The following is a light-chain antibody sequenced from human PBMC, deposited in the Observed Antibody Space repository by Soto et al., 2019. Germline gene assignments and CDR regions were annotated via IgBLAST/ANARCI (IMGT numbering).Light chain of an antibody. V-gene: IGKV1-33*01. CDR3: QQYDDWLRLT. Sequence: DIQMTQSPSSLSASVGDRVTITCQASQDISNYLNWYQQKPGKAPKLLIYDASNLETGVPSRFSGSGSGTDFTFTISSLQPEDIATYYCQQYDDWLRLTFGGGTKVEIK. CDR1: QDISNY. CDR2: DAS. J-gene: IGKJ4*01.